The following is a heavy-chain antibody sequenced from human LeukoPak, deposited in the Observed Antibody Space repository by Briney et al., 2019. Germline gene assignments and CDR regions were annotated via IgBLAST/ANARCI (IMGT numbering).Heavy chain of an antibody. J-gene: IGHJ4*02. CDR3: ARGAMYYYGSGSYLDY. Sequence: GGSLRLSCAASGFTVSTNYMSWARQAPGKGLEWVSIIYSGGSTYYADSVKGRFTISRDNSKNTLYLQMNSLRAEDTAVYYCARGAMYYYGSGSYLDYWGQGTLVTASS. CDR1: GFTVSTNY. CDR2: IYSGGST. D-gene: IGHD3-10*01. V-gene: IGHV3-53*01.